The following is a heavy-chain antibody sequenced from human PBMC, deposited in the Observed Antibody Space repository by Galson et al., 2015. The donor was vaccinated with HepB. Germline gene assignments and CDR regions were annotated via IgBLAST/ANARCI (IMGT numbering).Heavy chain of an antibody. CDR1: GLAFHNYA. CDR2: IWYGGSEK. CDR3: ARGESDKDSEPPDD. J-gene: IGHJ4*02. D-gene: IGHD1-26*01. Sequence: SLRLSCAASGLAFHNYAMHWVRQAPGKGLEWMAVIWYGGSEKYYADSVKRRFTISRDNSKNILFLDMNSLRVEDTAIYYCARGESDKDSEPPDDWGLGTLVTVSS. V-gene: IGHV3-33*01.